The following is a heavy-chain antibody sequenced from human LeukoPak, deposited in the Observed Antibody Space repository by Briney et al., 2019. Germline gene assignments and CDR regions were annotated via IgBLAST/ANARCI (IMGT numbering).Heavy chain of an antibody. Sequence: ESGPTLVNPTQTLTLTCTFSGFSLSTSGMCVSWIRQPPGKAREWLALIDWDDDKYYSTSLKTRLTISKDPSKNQVVLTMTNMDPVDTATYYCARTDSDYDYVWGSYRFNWFDPWGQGTLVTVSS. CDR2: IDWDDDK. J-gene: IGHJ5*02. CDR1: GFSLSTSGMC. V-gene: IGHV2-70*01. D-gene: IGHD3-16*02. CDR3: ARTDSDYDYVWGSYRFNWFDP.